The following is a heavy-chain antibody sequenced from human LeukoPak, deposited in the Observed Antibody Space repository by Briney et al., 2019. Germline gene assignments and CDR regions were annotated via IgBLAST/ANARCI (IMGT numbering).Heavy chain of an antibody. CDR1: GYSISSGYY. Sequence: SETLSLTCTVSGYSISSGYYWGWIRQPPGKGLEWIGEIYHSGSTNYNPSLKSRVTISVDTSKNQFSLKLSSVTAADTAVYYCASIMVRGPTAADYWGQGTLVTVSS. V-gene: IGHV4-38-2*02. D-gene: IGHD3-10*01. CDR3: ASIMVRGPTAADY. J-gene: IGHJ4*02. CDR2: IYHSGST.